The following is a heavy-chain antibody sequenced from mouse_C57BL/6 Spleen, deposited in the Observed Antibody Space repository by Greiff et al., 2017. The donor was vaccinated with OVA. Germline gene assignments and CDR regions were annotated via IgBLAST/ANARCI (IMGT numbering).Heavy chain of an antibody. CDR3: ARVTTVVASYYFDY. CDR1: GYTFTSYW. J-gene: IGHJ2*01. Sequence: QVQLQQPGAELVKPGASVKLSCKASGYTFTSYWMHWVKQRPGQGLEWIGMIHPNSGSTNYNEKFKSKATLTEDKSSSTAYMQLSSLTSEDSAVYYCARVTTVVASYYFDYWGQGTTLTVSS. V-gene: IGHV1-64*01. CDR2: IHPNSGST. D-gene: IGHD1-1*01.